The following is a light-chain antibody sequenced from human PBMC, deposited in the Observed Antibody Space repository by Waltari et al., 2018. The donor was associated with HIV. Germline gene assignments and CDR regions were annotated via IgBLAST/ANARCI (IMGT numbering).Light chain of an antibody. CDR2: KAS. CDR3: QQYDTSPIT. CDR1: QSINVW. J-gene: IGKJ4*01. Sequence: DTQMTQSPSSLSASVGDRVTITCRASQSINVWLAGYQQKPGKAPNLLIFKASSPKSGVPSRFSGSGSGTEFTLTISSLQPDDSATYYCQQYDTSPITFGDGTRVEI. V-gene: IGKV1-5*03.